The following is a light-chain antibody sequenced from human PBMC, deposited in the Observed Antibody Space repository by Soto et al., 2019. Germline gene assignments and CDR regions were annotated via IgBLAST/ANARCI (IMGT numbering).Light chain of an antibody. J-gene: IGLJ2*01. CDR3: CSYAGSSTFDVV. CDR2: EGS. CDR1: SSDVGSYNL. V-gene: IGLV2-23*03. Sequence: QSVLTQPASVSGSPGQSITISCTGTSSDVGSYNLVSWYQQHPGKATKLMIYEGSKRPSGVSNRFSGSESGNTASLTISGLQAEDEADYYCCSYAGSSTFDVVFGGGTKVTVL.